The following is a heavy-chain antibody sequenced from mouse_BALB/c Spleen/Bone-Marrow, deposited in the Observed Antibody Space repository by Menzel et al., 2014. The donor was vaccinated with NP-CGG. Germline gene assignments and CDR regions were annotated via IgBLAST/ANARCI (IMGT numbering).Heavy chain of an antibody. D-gene: IGHD2-4*01. J-gene: IGHJ1*01. CDR3: ATIYYDYDGYFDV. Sequence: ESGPGLVKPSQSLSLTCSVTGYSITSGYYWNWIRQFPGNKLEWMGYISYDGSNNYNPSLKNRISITRDTSKNQFFLKLNSVTTEDTATYYCATIYYDYDGYFDVWGAETTVTVSS. V-gene: IGHV3-6*02. CDR2: ISYDGSN. CDR1: GYSITSGYY.